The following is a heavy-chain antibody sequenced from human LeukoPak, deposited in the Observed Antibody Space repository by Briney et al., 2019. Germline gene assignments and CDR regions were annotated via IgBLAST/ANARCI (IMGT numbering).Heavy chain of an antibody. V-gene: IGHV4-39*01. J-gene: IGHJ4*02. D-gene: IGHD5-18*01. CDR3: AKSSYSIFDY. CDR2: IFYTGSP. CDR1: GGSITNSTYY. Sequence: PSETLSLTCSVSGGSITNSTYYWAWVRQPPGKGLEWIGNIFYTGSPYYNPSLKSRVTISVDTSKNQFSLRLNSVTAADTAVYYCAKSSYSIFDYWGQGTLVTVSS.